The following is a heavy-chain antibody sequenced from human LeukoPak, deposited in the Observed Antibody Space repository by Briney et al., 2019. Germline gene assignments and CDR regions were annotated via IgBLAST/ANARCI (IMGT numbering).Heavy chain of an antibody. J-gene: IGHJ4*02. CDR3: AVEHSGGWEPALDY. CDR1: GYTFTGYY. CDR2: INPNSGGT. D-gene: IGHD6-19*01. Sequence: ASVKVSCKASGYTFTGYYMRWVRQAPGQGLERMGWINPNSGGTNYAQKFQGRVTMTRDTSISTAYMELSRLRSDDTAVYYCAVEHSGGWEPALDYWGQGTLVTVSS. V-gene: IGHV1-2*02.